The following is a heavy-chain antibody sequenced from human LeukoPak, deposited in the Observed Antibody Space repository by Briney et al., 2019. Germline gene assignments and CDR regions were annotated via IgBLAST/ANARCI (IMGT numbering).Heavy chain of an antibody. CDR1: GFTLSSSW. V-gene: IGHV3-7*01. Sequence: GGSLRLSCAASGFTLSSSWMTWVRQAPGKGLEWVANMNQDGSEKYYVDSVRGRFTISRDHAKHSLYLQMNSLRAEDTAVYFCARVITGRAEDYFDNWGQGTLVTVSS. D-gene: IGHD2-8*02. CDR3: ARVITGRAEDYFDN. CDR2: MNQDGSEK. J-gene: IGHJ4*02.